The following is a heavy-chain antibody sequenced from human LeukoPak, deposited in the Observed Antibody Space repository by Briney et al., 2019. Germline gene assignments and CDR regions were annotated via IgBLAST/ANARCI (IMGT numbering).Heavy chain of an antibody. CDR2: ISVDGSNE. CDR1: GFTFSNG. V-gene: IGHV3-30*03. J-gene: IGHJ3*02. D-gene: IGHD2-2*02. CDR3: ARYCSCTSCYTNAFDI. Sequence: PGGSLRLSCAASGFTFSNGMHWVRQAPGKGLEWVAVISVDGSNEYYADSVKGRFTISRDNAKNSLYLQMNSLRAKDTAVYYCARYCSCTSCYTNAFDIWGQGTMVTVSS.